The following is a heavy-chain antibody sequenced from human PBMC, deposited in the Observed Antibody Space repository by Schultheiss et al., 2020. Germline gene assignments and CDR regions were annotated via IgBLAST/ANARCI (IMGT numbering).Heavy chain of an antibody. Sequence: SETLSLTCTVSGGSISSSSYYWGWIRQPPGKGLEWIGSIYYSGSTYYNPSLKSRVTISVDTSKNQFSLKLSSVTAADTAVYYCARERVGWGTAIIVDWGQGTLVTVSS. CDR3: ARERVGWGTAIIVD. V-gene: IGHV4-39*02. CDR1: GGSISSSSYY. J-gene: IGHJ4*02. D-gene: IGHD5-18*01. CDR2: IYYSGST.